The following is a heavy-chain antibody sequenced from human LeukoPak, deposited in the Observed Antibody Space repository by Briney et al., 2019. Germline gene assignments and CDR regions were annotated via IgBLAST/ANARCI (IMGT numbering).Heavy chain of an antibody. CDR2: IKQDGSEK. CDR3: ARGEYSSSWSLVREYYFDY. Sequence: PGGSLRLSCAASGFTFSNAWMSWVRQAPGKGLEWVANIKQDGSEKYYVDSVKGRFTISRDNAKNSLYLQMNSLRAEDTAVYYCARGEYSSSWSLVREYYFDYWGQGTLVTVSS. J-gene: IGHJ4*02. CDR1: GFTFSNAW. D-gene: IGHD6-13*01. V-gene: IGHV3-7*01.